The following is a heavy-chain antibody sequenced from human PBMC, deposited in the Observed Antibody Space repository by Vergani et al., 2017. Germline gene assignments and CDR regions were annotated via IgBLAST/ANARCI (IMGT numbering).Heavy chain of an antibody. CDR1: GFTLNTYG. Sequence: QVQILQSGGGVVQPGGSLRLSCTLSGFTLNTYGIHWVRQAPGKGLEWVSFIRYDGSSEYYGDSVKGRFTISRDNAKSSLYLQMNSLRAEDTGVYYCARDRYYLGSGSYPYFYYYGLDVWVQGTAVTVSS. J-gene: IGHJ6*02. CDR2: IRYDGSSE. V-gene: IGHV3-30*02. D-gene: IGHD3-10*01. CDR3: ARDRYYLGSGSYPYFYYYGLDV.